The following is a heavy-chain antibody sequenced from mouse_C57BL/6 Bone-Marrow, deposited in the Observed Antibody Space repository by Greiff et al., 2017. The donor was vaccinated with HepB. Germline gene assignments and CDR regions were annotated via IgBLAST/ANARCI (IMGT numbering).Heavy chain of an antibody. CDR2: ISDGGSYT. CDR1: GFTFSSYA. V-gene: IGHV5-4*01. J-gene: IGHJ1*03. D-gene: IGHD2-2*01. Sequence: EVKLQESGGGLVKPGGSLKLSCAASGFTFSSYAMSWVRQTPEKRLEWVATISDGGSYTYYPDNVKGRFTISRDNAKNNLYLQMSHLKSEDTAMYYCARENGYDWYFDVWGTGTTVTVSS. CDR3: ARENGYDWYFDV.